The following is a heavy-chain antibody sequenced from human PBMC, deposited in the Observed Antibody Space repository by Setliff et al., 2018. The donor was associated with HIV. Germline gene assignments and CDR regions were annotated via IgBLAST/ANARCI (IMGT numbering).Heavy chain of an antibody. Sequence: LSLTCTVSGGSISSSSYYWGWIRQPPGKGLEWIGSIFYSGDTYYNPSLKSRVTTSIDTSKNHFSLKLSSLTAADTAVYYCAGHESYYFGSGEDYWGQGTLVTVSS. CDR2: IFYSGDT. CDR1: GGSISSSSYY. CDR3: AGHESYYFGSGEDY. D-gene: IGHD3-10*01. J-gene: IGHJ4*02. V-gene: IGHV4-39*01.